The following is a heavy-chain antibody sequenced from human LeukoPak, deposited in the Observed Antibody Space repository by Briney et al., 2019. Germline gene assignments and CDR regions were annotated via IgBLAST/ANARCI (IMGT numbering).Heavy chain of an antibody. CDR1: GFTLSSSQ. CDR3: AKDPGFGELFPGWQDY. J-gene: IGHJ4*02. D-gene: IGHD3-10*01. Sequence: PGGSLRLSCAASGFTLSSSQMNWVRQAPGKGLEWVLYISRSGSTIFYADSVKGRFTISRDNSKNTLYLQMNSLRVEDTAVYYCAKDPGFGELFPGWQDYWGQGTLVTVSS. CDR2: ISRSGSTI. V-gene: IGHV3-48*01.